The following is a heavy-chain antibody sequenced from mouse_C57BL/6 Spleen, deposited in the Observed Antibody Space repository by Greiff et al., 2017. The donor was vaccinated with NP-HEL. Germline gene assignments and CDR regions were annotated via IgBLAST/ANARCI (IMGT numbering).Heavy chain of an antibody. CDR2: IHPNSGST. CDR3: ARQGDYSNSYYFDY. CDR1: GYTFTSYW. J-gene: IGHJ2*01. D-gene: IGHD2-5*01. V-gene: IGHV1-64*01. Sequence: QVQLQQPGAELVKPGASVKLSCKASGYTFTSYWMPWVKQRPGQGLEWIGMIHPNSGSTNYNEKFKSQATLTVDKSSSTAYMQLSSLTSEYSAVYYCARQGDYSNSYYFDYWGQGTTVTVSS.